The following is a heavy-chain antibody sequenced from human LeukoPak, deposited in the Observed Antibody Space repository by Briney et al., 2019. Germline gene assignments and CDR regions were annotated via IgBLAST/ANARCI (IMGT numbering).Heavy chain of an antibody. Sequence: GGSLRLSCAASGFTFSNYWMNWVRQAPGKGLECLANIKQDGSETYYADSVKGRFTISRDNAKNSLYLQMNSLRAEDTAVYYCAREGIAAGSGNWGQGTLVTVSS. D-gene: IGHD6-13*01. CDR1: GFTFSNYW. V-gene: IGHV3-7*01. CDR2: IKQDGSET. J-gene: IGHJ4*02. CDR3: AREGIAAGSGN.